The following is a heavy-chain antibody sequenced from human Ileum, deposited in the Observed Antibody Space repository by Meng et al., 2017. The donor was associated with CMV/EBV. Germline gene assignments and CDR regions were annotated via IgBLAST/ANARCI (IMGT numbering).Heavy chain of an antibody. Sequence: GGSLRLSCTASGFTFGDYAMSWVRQAPGKGLEWVGFISSKAYGGKTEYAASVKGRFTISRDDSKSIAYLQMNSLKTEDTAVYYCTRDKYYYGSGSYYFDYWGQGTLVTVSS. J-gene: IGHJ4*02. CDR2: ISSKAYGGKT. D-gene: IGHD3-10*01. CDR3: TRDKYYYGSGSYYFDY. CDR1: GFTFGDYA. V-gene: IGHV3-49*04.